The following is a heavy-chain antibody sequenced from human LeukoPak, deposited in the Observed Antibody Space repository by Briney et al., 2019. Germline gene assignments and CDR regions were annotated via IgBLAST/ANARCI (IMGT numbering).Heavy chain of an antibody. D-gene: IGHD1-7*01. Sequence: SETLSLTCAVHGGSFSNYYWSWIRQTPGKGMEWIGEINDSGRTNYNPSLMSRVTVSVDTSKNQFSLRLTSVTATDTAVYYCARRWNYGRNYYIDVWGKGAAVSGSS. J-gene: IGHJ6*03. CDR2: INDSGRT. V-gene: IGHV4-34*01. CDR3: ARRWNYGRNYYIDV. CDR1: GGSFSNYY.